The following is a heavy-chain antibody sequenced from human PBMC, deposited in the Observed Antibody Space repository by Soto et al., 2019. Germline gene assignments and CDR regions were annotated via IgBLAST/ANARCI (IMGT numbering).Heavy chain of an antibody. CDR1: GDSVSSNTA. V-gene: IGHV6-1*01. CDR2: TYYRSKWYN. CDR3: ARDLGRTYGMYV. Sequence: QVQLQQSGPGLVKPSQPLSLTCSISGDSVSSNTAWNWIRQSPSRGLEWLGRTYYRSKWYNDYAVSMKSRIRINPDTSKNQFSLQLSSVTPDDTAVHYCARDLGRTYGMYVWGQWTTVIVSS. D-gene: IGHD7-27*01. J-gene: IGHJ6*02.